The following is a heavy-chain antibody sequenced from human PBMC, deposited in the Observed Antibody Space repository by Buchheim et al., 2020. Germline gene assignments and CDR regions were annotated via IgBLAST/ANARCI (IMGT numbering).Heavy chain of an antibody. D-gene: IGHD3-10*01. Sequence: QVQLQQWGAGLLKTSETLSLTCAVSGGSFSGYYWNWIRQPPGKGLEWIGEINHSGITNYSPSLKSRVTISVDTSKNQFSLKLSSVTAADTAVYYCARDEASGGYWGQGTL. CDR2: INHSGIT. CDR1: GGSFSGYY. CDR3: ARDEASGGY. J-gene: IGHJ4*02. V-gene: IGHV4-34*01.